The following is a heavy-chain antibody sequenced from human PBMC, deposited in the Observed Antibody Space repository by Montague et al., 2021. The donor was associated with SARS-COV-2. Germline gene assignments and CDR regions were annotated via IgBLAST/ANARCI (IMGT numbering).Heavy chain of an antibody. CDR2: ILNNGDT. CDR3: ARGVIIGLGARGFEP. Sequence: SETLSLTCTVSGGSSNTHSSDSDLRRSIRQPPGMELDWNGWILNNGDTNYNPSSKSRVTISIDTSKRYFSLRLNFLTATDTAVYYCARGVIIGLGARGFEPWGQGTLVTVAS. CDR1: GGSSNTHSSDSDL. V-gene: IGHV4-61*03. J-gene: IGHJ5*02. D-gene: IGHD3-16*02.